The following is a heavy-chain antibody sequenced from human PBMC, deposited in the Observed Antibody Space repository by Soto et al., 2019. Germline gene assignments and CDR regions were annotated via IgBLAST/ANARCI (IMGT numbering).Heavy chain of an antibody. D-gene: IGHD6-13*01. CDR3: ARDVAAADY. J-gene: IGHJ4*02. CDR2: INAGNGNT. Sequence: QVQLVQSGAEEKKPGASVKVSCKASGYTFTSYAMHWVRQAPGQRLEWMGWINAGNGNTKHSQKLKGRVTITRDTSASTAYMELSSLRSEDTSVYYCARDVAAADYWGQGTLVTVSS. V-gene: IGHV1-3*05. CDR1: GYTFTSYA.